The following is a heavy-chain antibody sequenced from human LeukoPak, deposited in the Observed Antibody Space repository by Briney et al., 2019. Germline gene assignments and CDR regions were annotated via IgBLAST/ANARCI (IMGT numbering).Heavy chain of an antibody. CDR2: IHYSGRT. J-gene: IGHJ3*02. CDR1: GGSISSYY. CDR3: AXXLXYDNSGDPDTFXI. V-gene: IGHV4-59*01. D-gene: IGHD3-22*01. Sequence: PSETLSLTCTVSGGSISSYYWSWIRQAPGKGLEWIACIHYSGRTKYNPSLQSRVTISLDTSQNHFSLQLHSVTAADTAVYYCAXXLXYDNSGDPDTFXIWGQGTMVTVSS.